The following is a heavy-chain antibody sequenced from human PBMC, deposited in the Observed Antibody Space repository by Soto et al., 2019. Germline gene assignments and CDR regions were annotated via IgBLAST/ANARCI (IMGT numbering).Heavy chain of an antibody. CDR2: IYPGDSDT. CDR3: ARADGTMSPFDH. D-gene: IGHD2-2*01. CDR1: GYSFTNYW. J-gene: IGHJ4*02. V-gene: IGHV5-51*01. Sequence: GESLKISCRGSGYSFTNYWIVWVRQMPGKGLELMGIIYPGDSDTRYSPSFQGQVTISADKSISTAYIQWTNLKASDSGVYFCARADGTMSPFDHWGQGTLVTVSS.